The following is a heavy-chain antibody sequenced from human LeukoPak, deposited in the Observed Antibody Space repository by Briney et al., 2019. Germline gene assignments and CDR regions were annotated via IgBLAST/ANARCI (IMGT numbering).Heavy chain of an antibody. CDR2: IYYSGST. J-gene: IGHJ6*02. CDR3: ARDRGSGEKIYYYYGMDV. CDR1: GGSFSGYY. D-gene: IGHD2-15*01. V-gene: IGHV4-34*09. Sequence: SEPLSLTCAVYGGSFSGYYWSWIRQPPGKGLEWIGYIYYSGSTYYNPSLKSRVTISVDTSKNQFSLKLSSVTAADTAVYYCARDRGSGEKIYYYYGMDVWGQGTTVTVSS.